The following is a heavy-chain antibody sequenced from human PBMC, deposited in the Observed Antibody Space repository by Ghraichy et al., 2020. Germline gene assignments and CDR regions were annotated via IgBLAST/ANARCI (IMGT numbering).Heavy chain of an antibody. V-gene: IGHV1-18*04. CDR1: GYSFTNYG. CDR3: ARGINYFDP. J-gene: IGHJ5*02. D-gene: IGHD1-7*01. CDR2: ITTSKGNT. Sequence: ASAKVSCKTSGYSFTNYGITWVRQAPGQGLEWMGWITTSKGNTQSAQKLQGRVTMTTDTSTSTVYMELRSLRYDDTAVYYCARGINYFDPWGQGTLVTVSS.